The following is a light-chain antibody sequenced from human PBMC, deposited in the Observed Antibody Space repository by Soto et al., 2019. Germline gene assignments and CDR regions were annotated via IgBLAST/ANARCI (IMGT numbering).Light chain of an antibody. V-gene: IGLV2-8*01. CDR3: SSYAGSNNFV. J-gene: IGLJ1*01. CDR2: EVS. CDR1: SSDVGGYNY. Sequence: QSVLTQPPSASGSPGQSVTISCTGTSSDVGGYNYVSWYRQHPGKAPKVMIYEVSKRPSGVPDRFSGSKSGNTASLTVTGLQAEDEADYYCSSYAGSNNFVFGTGTKVT.